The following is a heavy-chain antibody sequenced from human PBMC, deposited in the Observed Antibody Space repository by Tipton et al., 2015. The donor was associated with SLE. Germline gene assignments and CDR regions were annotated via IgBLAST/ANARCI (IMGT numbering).Heavy chain of an antibody. V-gene: IGHV3-23*03. Sequence: SLRLSCAASGFTFTSYAMTWVRQAPGKGLEWVSVIYSGGSTYYADSVKGRFTISRDNFNNTLYLQMNNLEAEDTALYYCATCIAVAGSGNYWGQGTLVTVSS. CDR2: IYSGGST. CDR1: GFTFTSYA. D-gene: IGHD6-19*01. J-gene: IGHJ4*02. CDR3: ATCIAVAGSGNY.